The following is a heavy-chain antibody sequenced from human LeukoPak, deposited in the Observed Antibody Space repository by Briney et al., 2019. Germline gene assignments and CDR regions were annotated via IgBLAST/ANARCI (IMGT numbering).Heavy chain of an antibody. J-gene: IGHJ6*02. V-gene: IGHV4-4*07. Sequence: SETLSLTCTVSGGSISSYYWSWIRQPAGKGLEWVGRIYINGSTNYNPSLKSRVTMSVDTSKNQFSLILRSVTAADTAVYYCAREDIVVVAKYFNYGIDVWGQGTTVTVSS. CDR2: IYINGST. CDR1: GGSISSYY. CDR3: AREDIVVVAKYFNYGIDV. D-gene: IGHD2-15*01.